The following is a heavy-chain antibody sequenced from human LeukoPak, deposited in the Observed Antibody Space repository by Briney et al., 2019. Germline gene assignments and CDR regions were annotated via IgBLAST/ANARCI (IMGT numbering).Heavy chain of an antibody. CDR3: ARDGRRGGYCSSTSCSN. CDR2: ISSSSSYI. CDR1: GFTFSSYS. D-gene: IGHD2-2*01. V-gene: IGHV3-21*01. Sequence: GGSLRLSCAASGFTFSSYSMNWVRQAPGKGLEWVSSISSSSSYIYYADSVKGRFTISRDNAKNSLYLQMNSLRAEDTAVYYCARDGRRGGYCSSTSCSNWGQGALVTVSS. J-gene: IGHJ4*02.